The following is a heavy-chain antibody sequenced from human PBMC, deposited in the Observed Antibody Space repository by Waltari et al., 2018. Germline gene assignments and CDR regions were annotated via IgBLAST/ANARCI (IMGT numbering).Heavy chain of an antibody. CDR1: GYSFTSHW. Sequence: EVQLVHAGAEVKKPEESLRIFCEGSGYSFTSHWISGVRRMPGKGREGVGRIEPNDSFRYYGQTFEGNVTIAVDQAHRTVCLQWDRLKASDTVIYYCVRHRTTYPLEIDYWGQGTLVTVSS. D-gene: IGHD2-2*01. V-gene: IGHV5-10-1*01. J-gene: IGHJ4*02. CDR3: VRHRTTYPLEIDY. CDR2: IEPNDSFR.